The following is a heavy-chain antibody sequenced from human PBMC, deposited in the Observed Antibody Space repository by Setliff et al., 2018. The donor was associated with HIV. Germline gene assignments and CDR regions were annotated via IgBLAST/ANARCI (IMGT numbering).Heavy chain of an antibody. Sequence: SETLSLPCTVSGGSISSSSYYWGWIRQPPGKGLEWIGSIYYSGSTYYNPSLTSRVTISVDTSKNQFSLKLSSVTAADTAVYYCARDASQGAFDAFDIWVQGTMVTVSS. CDR1: GGSISSSSYY. V-gene: IGHV4-39*07. J-gene: IGHJ3*02. CDR2: IYYSGST. CDR3: ARDASQGAFDAFDI. D-gene: IGHD1-26*01.